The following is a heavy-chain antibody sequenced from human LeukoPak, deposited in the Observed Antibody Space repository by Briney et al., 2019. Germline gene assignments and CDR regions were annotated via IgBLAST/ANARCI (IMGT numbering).Heavy chain of an antibody. D-gene: IGHD2-21*02. CDR3: ARLSHLLFFDY. J-gene: IGHJ4*02. Sequence: ASVKVSCKASGYTFTSYGISWVRQAPGQGLEWMGWISAYNGNTNYAQKFQGRVTMTRDTSTSTVYMELSSLRSEDTAVYYCARLSHLLFFDYWGQGTLVTVSS. V-gene: IGHV1-18*01. CDR1: GYTFTSYG. CDR2: ISAYNGNT.